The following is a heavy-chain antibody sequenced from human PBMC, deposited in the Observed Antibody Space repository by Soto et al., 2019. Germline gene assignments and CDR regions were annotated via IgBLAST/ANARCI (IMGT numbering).Heavy chain of an antibody. CDR2: INPNSGGT. Sequence: GASVKVSCKASGYTFTGYYMHWVRQAPGQGLEWMGWINPNSGGTNYAQKFQGWVTMTRDTSISTAYMELSRLRSDDTAVYYCAREGKYSSSEPWGMDVGGKGTRVTVSS. D-gene: IGHD6-6*01. CDR1: GYTFTGYY. J-gene: IGHJ6*04. CDR3: AREGKYSSSEPWGMDV. V-gene: IGHV1-2*04.